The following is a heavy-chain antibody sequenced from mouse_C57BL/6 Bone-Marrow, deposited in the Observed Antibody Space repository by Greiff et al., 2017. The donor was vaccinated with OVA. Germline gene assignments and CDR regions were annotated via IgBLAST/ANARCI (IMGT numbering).Heavy chain of an antibody. CDR1: GFTFSSYG. V-gene: IGHV5-6*02. D-gene: IGHD2-3*01. CDR2: ISSGGSYT. J-gene: IGHJ2*01. Sequence: EVMLVESGGDLVKPGGSLKLSCAASGFTFSSYGMSWVRQTPDKRLEWVATISSGGSYTYYPDSVKGRFTISRDNAKNTLYLQMSSLKSEDTAMYYCARRPYDYVDYWGQGTTLTVSS. CDR3: ARRPYDYVDY.